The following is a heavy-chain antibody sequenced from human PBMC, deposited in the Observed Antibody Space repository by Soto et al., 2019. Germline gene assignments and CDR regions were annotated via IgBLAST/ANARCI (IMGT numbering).Heavy chain of an antibody. D-gene: IGHD3-3*01. CDR2: VSGNGGTT. CDR1: GFTFSSYS. CDR3: AKGKAHTLFGVDTLFDY. J-gene: IGHJ4*02. Sequence: LRLSCAASGFTFSSYSMNWVRQAPGKGLEWVSLVSGNGGTTNYADSVKGRFTISRDNSQKTLYLQMNSLRAEDTAIYYCAKGKAHTLFGVDTLFDYWGQGTLVTVSS. V-gene: IGHV3-23*01.